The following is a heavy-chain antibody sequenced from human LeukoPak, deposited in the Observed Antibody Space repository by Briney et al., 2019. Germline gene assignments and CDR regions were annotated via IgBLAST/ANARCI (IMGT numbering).Heavy chain of an antibody. CDR3: AKRSLSGTWYFDL. CDR2: ISDNGAGT. CDR1: GFTYSRYA. D-gene: IGHD3-3*01. Sequence: GWSLRLSCAASGFTYSRYAMSWVRQAPGKGLEWVSSISDNGAGTFYADSVKGRFTISRDNSDKTLYLQMNSLRAEDTAVYYCAKRSLSGTWYFDLWGRGTLVIVSS. V-gene: IGHV3-23*01. J-gene: IGHJ2*01.